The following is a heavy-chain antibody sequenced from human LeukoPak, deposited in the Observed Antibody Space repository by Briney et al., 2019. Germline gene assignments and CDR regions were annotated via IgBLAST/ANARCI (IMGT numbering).Heavy chain of an antibody. CDR2: ISGSGGST. V-gene: IGHV3-23*01. CDR1: GFTFSSYS. D-gene: IGHD4-17*01. J-gene: IGHJ4*02. CDR3: AKDRAKKKGDYGDYFDY. Sequence: PGGSLRLSCAASGFTFSSYSMNWVRQAPGKGLEWVTAISGSGGSTYYADSVKGRFTISRDNSKNTLYLQMNSLRAEDTAVYYCAKDRAKKKGDYGDYFDYWGQGTLVTVSS.